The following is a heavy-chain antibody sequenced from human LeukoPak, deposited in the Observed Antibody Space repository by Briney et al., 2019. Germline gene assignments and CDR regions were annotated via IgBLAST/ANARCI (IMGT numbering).Heavy chain of an antibody. V-gene: IGHV3-23*01. CDR1: GFTFSSYA. D-gene: IGHD2-2*01. J-gene: IGHJ6*03. CDR2: ISGSGGST. CDR3: AKFSIPAAYYYYYYMDV. Sequence: GGSLRLPCAASGFTFSSYAMSWVRQAPGKGLEWVSAISGSGGSTYYADSVKGRFTISRDSSKNTLYLQMNSLRAEDTAVYYCAKFSIPAAYYYYYYMDVWGKGTTVTVSS.